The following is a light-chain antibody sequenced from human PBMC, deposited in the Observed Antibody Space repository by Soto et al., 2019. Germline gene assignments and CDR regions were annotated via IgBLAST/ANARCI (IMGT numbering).Light chain of an antibody. CDR3: SSYTSSSTLEGVV. Sequence: QSALTQPASLSGSPGQSITISCTGTSSDVGAYNYVSWYQQHPGKAPQLVIYEVSYRPSGVSNRFSGSKSGNTASLTISGLQAEDEADYYCSSYTSSSTLEGVVFGGGTKVTVL. CDR2: EVS. CDR1: SSDVGAYNY. J-gene: IGLJ2*01. V-gene: IGLV2-14*01.